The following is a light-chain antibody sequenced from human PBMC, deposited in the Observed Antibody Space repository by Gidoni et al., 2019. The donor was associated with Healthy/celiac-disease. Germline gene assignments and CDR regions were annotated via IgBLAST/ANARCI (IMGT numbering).Light chain of an antibody. V-gene: IGKV1-5*03. CDR3: QQYNSYPWT. Sequence: DIQMTQSPSTLSASVGDRVTITCRASQSISSWLAWYQQKPGKAPKLLIYKASSLESGVPSRFSGRGYGTEFTLTIRSLQPDDFATYYCQQYNSYPWTFGQGTKVEIK. J-gene: IGKJ1*01. CDR1: QSISSW. CDR2: KAS.